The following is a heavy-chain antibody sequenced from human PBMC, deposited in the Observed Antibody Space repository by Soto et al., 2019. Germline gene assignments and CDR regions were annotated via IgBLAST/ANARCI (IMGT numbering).Heavy chain of an antibody. J-gene: IGHJ4*02. CDR2: IDYIGRT. V-gene: IGHV4-39*02. D-gene: IGHD3-22*01. CDR1: GGSISGNIYY. CDR3: ASQHYYDSSGYYGVY. Sequence: QLQLQESGPGLVKPSETLSLSSTVSGGSISGNIYYWGWIRQPPGQGLEWIGNIDYIGRTHYDSYLKIRVTISVDTTNNLSTLKYSSVTAADTAMYYWASQHYYDSSGYYGVYWGQGTLVTVSS.